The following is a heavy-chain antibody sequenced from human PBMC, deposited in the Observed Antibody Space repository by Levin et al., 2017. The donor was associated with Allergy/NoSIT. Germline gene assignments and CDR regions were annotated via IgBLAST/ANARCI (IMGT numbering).Heavy chain of an antibody. CDR1: GFTFSSYW. Sequence: GGSLRLSCAASGFTFSSYWMSWVRQAPGKGLEWVANIKQDGSEKYYVDSVKGRFTISRDNAKNSLYLQMNSLRAEDTAVYYCAREIRYCSSTSCYYFDYWGQGTLVTVSS. V-gene: IGHV3-7*04. CDR2: IKQDGSEK. CDR3: AREIRYCSSTSCYYFDY. D-gene: IGHD2-2*01. J-gene: IGHJ4*02.